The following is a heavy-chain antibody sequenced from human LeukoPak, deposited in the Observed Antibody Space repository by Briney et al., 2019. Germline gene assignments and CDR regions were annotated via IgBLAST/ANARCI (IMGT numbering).Heavy chain of an antibody. CDR2: SYYSGCT. V-gene: IGHV4-59*01. J-gene: IGHJ4*02. CDR3: ARGYSSGRVDY. CDR1: GGSISTYY. Sequence: PSETLSLTCTVSGGSISTYYWTWIRQPPGKGPEWIGYSYYSGCTHYNPSLKSRVTISVDTSKNQFSLKLTSVTAADTAVYYCARGYSSGRVDYWGQGTLVTVSS. D-gene: IGHD6-19*01.